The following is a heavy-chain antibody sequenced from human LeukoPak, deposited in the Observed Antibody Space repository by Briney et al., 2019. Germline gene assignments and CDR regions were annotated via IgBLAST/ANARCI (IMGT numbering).Heavy chain of an antibody. V-gene: IGHV4-4*07. CDR3: ARGFGFGTTVTSRYWYFDL. CDR2: IYTSGST. D-gene: IGHD4-17*01. Sequence: SETLSLTCTVSGGSISSYYWSWIRQPAGKGLEWIGRIYTSGSTNYNPSLKSRVTMSVDTSKNQFSLKLSSVTAADTAVYYCARGFGFGTTVTSRYWYFDLWGRGTLVTVTS. J-gene: IGHJ2*01. CDR1: GGSISSYY.